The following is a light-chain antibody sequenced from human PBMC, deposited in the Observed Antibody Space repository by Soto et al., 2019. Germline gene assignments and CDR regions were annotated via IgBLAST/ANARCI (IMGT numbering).Light chain of an antibody. V-gene: IGKV3-11*01. CDR1: QSVGRH. CDR2: DTS. Sequence: EIVLTPAPATLSLSPVQRGALSCRASQSVGRHLAWYQQKPGQAPRLLIYDTSKRASGIPARFSGSGSETDFTLTINGLEPEDFAVYFCQQRTKWPETFGQGTKVDIK. CDR3: QQRTKWPET. J-gene: IGKJ2*01.